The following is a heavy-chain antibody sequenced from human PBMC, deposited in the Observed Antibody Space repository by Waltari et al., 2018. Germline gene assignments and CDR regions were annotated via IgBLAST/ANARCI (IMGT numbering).Heavy chain of an antibody. Sequence: EVQLIESGGNLIEPGGSLRLSCLASGFPLGTFNMNWVRQAPGKGLEWIAYITTTSRIISYADSVRGRFTISRDNAKDSLYLQMNSLRPEDTAVYHCVRDHRHGFDVWGQGTMVTVSS. CDR2: ITTTSRII. J-gene: IGHJ3*01. CDR3: VRDHRHGFDV. CDR1: GFPLGTFN. V-gene: IGHV3-48*01.